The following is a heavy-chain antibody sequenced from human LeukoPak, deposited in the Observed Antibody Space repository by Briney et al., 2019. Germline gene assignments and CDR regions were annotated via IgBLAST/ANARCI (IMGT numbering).Heavy chain of an antibody. D-gene: IGHD6-6*01. J-gene: IGHJ4*02. CDR2: ISSNGGST. CDR3: ARISSSHVYDY. V-gene: IGHV3-64*01. Sequence: PGGSLRLFFAASGFTFKSFGMHWVRQAPGQGLEYVAAISSNGGSTDYANSVKGRFTISRDNSKNKLYLQMRSLRAEDMAVYYCARISSSHVYDYLVQGTLVTVSS. CDR1: GFTFKSFG.